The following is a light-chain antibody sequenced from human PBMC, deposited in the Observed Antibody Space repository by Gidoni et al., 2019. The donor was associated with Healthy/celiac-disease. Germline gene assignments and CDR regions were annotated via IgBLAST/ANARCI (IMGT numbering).Light chain of an antibody. J-gene: IGKJ2*01. CDR2: AAS. CDR3: QQSYSTPYT. Sequence: DIQMTQSPSCLSASVGDRVTITCRASQSISSYLNWYQQKLGKAPKLLIYAASSLQSGVPSRFSGSGSGTDFTLTISSLQPEDFATYYCQQSYSTPYTFGQGTKLEIK. CDR1: QSISSY. V-gene: IGKV1-39*01.